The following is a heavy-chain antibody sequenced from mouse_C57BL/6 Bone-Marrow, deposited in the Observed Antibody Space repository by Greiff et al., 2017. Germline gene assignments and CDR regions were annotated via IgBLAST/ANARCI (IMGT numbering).Heavy chain of an antibody. J-gene: IGHJ3*01. CDR3: ARKSSPAWFAY. CDR2: IDPSDSYT. V-gene: IGHV1-69*01. Sequence: QVQLKESGAELVMPGASVKLSCKASGYTFTSYWMHWVKQRPGQGLEWIGEIDPSDSYTNYNQKFKGKSTLTVDKSSSTAYMQLSSLTSEDSAVYYCARKSSPAWFAYWGQGTLVTVSA. D-gene: IGHD1-1*01. CDR1: GYTFTSYW.